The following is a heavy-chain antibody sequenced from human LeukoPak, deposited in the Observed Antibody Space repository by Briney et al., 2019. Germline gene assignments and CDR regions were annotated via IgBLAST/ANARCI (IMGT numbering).Heavy chain of an antibody. Sequence: PSETLSLTCTVSGGSISSYYWSWIRQPPGKGLEWIGYIYYSGSTNYNPSLKSRVTTSIDTSKNQFSLKLTSVTAADTAVYYCARGELERVGSFDYWGQGTLVTVSS. D-gene: IGHD1-1*01. CDR3: ARGELERVGSFDY. CDR1: GGSISSYY. V-gene: IGHV4-59*01. CDR2: IYYSGST. J-gene: IGHJ4*02.